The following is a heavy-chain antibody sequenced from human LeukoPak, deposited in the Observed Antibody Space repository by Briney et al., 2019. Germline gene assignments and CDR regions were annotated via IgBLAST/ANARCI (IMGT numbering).Heavy chain of an antibody. CDR3: AGPKLGMRRRFDY. J-gene: IGHJ4*02. CDR1: GGSFSGYY. Sequence: PSETLSLTCAVYGGSFSGYYWSWIRQPPGKGLEWIGEINHSGSTNYNPSLKSRVTISVDTSKNQFSLKLSSVTAADTAVYYCAGPKLGMRRRFDYWGQGTLVTVSS. D-gene: IGHD7-27*01. V-gene: IGHV4-34*01. CDR2: INHSGST.